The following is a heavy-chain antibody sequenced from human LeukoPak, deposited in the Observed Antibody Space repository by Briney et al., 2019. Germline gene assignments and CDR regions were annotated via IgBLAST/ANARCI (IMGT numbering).Heavy chain of an antibody. V-gene: IGHV5-51*01. J-gene: IGHJ6*02. D-gene: IGHD2-15*01. CDR1: GYSFTRYW. Sequence: GESLKISCQGSGYSFTRYWIGWVRQMPGKGLEWMGIIYPGDSDTRYSPSFQGQVTISADKSISTAYLQWSSLKASDTAMYYCARQLCSGGRCYYTMDVWGQGTTVTVSS. CDR2: IYPGDSDT. CDR3: ARQLCSGGRCYYTMDV.